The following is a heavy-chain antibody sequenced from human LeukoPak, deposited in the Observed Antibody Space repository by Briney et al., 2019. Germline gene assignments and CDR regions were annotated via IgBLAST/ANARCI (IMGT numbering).Heavy chain of an antibody. Sequence: SQSLSLTCAVSGGSISSGGYSWSWIRQPPGKGLEWIGYIYHSGSTYYNPSLKSRVTISVDRSKNQFSLKLSSATAADTAVYYCARGAAARPGDAFDIWGQGTMVTVSS. J-gene: IGHJ3*02. CDR3: ARGAAARPGDAFDI. V-gene: IGHV4-30-2*01. D-gene: IGHD6-13*01. CDR1: GGSISSGGYS. CDR2: IYHSGST.